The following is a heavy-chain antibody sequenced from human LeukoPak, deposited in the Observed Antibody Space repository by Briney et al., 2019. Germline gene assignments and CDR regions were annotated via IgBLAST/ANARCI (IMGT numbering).Heavy chain of an antibody. Sequence: SETLSLTCTVSGGSISSYYWSWIRQPPGKGLEWIGYIYYSGSTYYNPSLKSRVTISVDTSKNQFSLKLSSVTAADTAVYYCARAGRYNWNYGFGYWGQGTLVTVSS. CDR3: ARAGRYNWNYGFGY. CDR1: GGSISSYY. J-gene: IGHJ4*02. V-gene: IGHV4-59*12. CDR2: IYYSGST. D-gene: IGHD1-7*01.